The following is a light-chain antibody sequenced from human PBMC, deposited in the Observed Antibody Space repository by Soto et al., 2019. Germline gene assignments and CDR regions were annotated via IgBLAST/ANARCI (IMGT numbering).Light chain of an antibody. Sequence: EIVLTQSPGTLSFSPGERATLSCRASQSVSSSYLAWYQQKPGQAPRLLIYGASSRATGIPDRFSGSGSGTDCALNSSRLEPEDFAVYYCQQYGSSRTFGQGTKVEIK. CDR2: GAS. CDR1: QSVSSSY. J-gene: IGKJ1*01. V-gene: IGKV3-20*01. CDR3: QQYGSSRT.